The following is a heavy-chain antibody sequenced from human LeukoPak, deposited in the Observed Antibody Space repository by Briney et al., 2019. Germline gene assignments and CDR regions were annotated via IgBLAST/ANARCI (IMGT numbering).Heavy chain of an antibody. Sequence: PGGSLRLSCAASGFTFGSRWMHWVRHAPGKGLVWVSHVNSDESSTNYADSVKGRFTISRDNTKNTLYLQMNSLRAEDTAVYYCASDDSYAFDIWGQGTMVTVSS. V-gene: IGHV3-74*01. J-gene: IGHJ3*02. CDR1: GFTFGSRW. CDR3: ASDDSYAFDI. CDR2: VNSDESST. D-gene: IGHD2-21*01.